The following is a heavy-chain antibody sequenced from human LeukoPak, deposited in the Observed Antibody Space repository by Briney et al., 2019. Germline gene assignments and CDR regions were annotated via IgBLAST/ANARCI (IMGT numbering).Heavy chain of an antibody. D-gene: IGHD2-15*01. CDR3: ARDDSWAFDI. CDR2: IKSKTDGGTT. CDR1: GFTFSNAW. V-gene: IGHV3-15*01. Sequence: KPGGSLRLSCAASGFTFSNAWMSWVRQTPGKGLEWVGRIKSKTDGGTTDYVAPVKGRFTISRDDSKNTLYLQMNSLRDEDTAVYHCARDDSWAFDIWGQGTTVTVSS. J-gene: IGHJ3*02.